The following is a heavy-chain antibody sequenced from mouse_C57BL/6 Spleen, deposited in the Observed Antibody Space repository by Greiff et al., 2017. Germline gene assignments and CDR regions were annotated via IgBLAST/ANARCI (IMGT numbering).Heavy chain of an antibody. J-gene: IGHJ4*01. D-gene: IGHD2-4*01. CDR3: TRIYYDYDGGNYYAMDY. V-gene: IGHV5-9-1*02. Sequence: DVMLVESGEGLVKPGGSLKLSCAASGFTFSSYAMSWVRQTPEKRLEWVAYISSGGDYIYYADTVKGRFTISRDNARNTLYLQMSSLKSEDTAMYYCTRIYYDYDGGNYYAMDYWGQGTSVTVSS. CDR1: GFTFSSYA. CDR2: ISSGGDYI.